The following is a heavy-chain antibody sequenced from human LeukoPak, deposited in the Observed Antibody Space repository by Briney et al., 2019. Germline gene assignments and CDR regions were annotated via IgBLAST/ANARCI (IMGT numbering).Heavy chain of an antibody. CDR1: GGAFSGYY. CDR2: INHSGDT. J-gene: IGHJ4*02. D-gene: IGHD4-11*01. V-gene: IGHV4-34*01. CDR3: ARGSRNYNNYEGADY. Sequence: SETRSLTSAVYGGAFSGYYLSWIRQPPGKGLEWIGEINHSGDTKYNTSLKSRVSMSVDVSKDQFSLKLTSLTAADTDVYYCARGSRNYNNYEGADYWGQGTLVTVSS.